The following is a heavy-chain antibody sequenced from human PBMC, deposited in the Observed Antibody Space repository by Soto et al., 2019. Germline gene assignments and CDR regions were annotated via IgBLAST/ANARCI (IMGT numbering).Heavy chain of an antibody. V-gene: IGHV5-10-1*01. D-gene: IGHD2-15*01. CDR2: IDPSDSYT. CDR1: GYSFTSYW. Sequence: PGESLKISCKGSGYSFTSYWISWVRRMPGKGLEWMGRIDPSDSYTNYSPSFQGHVTISADKSISTAYLQWSSLKASDTAMYYCARQSGGYSNWFDPWGQGTLVTVS. J-gene: IGHJ5*02. CDR3: ARQSGGYSNWFDP.